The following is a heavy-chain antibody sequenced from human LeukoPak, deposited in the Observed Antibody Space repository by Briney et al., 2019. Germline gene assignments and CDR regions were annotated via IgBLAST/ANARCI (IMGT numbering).Heavy chain of an antibody. CDR1: GFTYSGFW. CDR3: AKAFQRWETSASAI. V-gene: IGHV3-30*02. J-gene: IGHJ3*02. Sequence: GGSLRLSCAASGFTYSGFWMHWVRQAPGKGLEWVAFIRYDGSNKYYADSVKGRCAISRDNSKNTLYLQTNSLTPAHPAVSYPAKAFQRWETSASAISGQGTTATSPS. CDR2: IRYDGSNK. D-gene: IGHD1-26*01.